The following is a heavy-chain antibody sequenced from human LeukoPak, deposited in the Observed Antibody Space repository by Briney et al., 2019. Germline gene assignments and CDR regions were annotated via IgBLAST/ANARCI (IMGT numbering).Heavy chain of an antibody. CDR1: GFTFSSYA. Sequence: GGSLRLSCAASGFTFSSYAMHWVRQAPGKGLEWVAVISYDGSNKYYADSVKGRFTISRDNAKNSLYLQMNSLRAEDTALYYCARCRSGGSCYRDVFDIWGQGTMVTVSS. J-gene: IGHJ3*02. CDR3: ARCRSGGSCYRDVFDI. D-gene: IGHD2-15*01. V-gene: IGHV3-30*04. CDR2: ISYDGSNK.